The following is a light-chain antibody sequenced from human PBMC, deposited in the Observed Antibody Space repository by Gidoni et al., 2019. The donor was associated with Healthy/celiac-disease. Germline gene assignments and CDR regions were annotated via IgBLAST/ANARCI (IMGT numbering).Light chain of an antibody. CDR3: QQSYSTQFT. CDR1: QSISSY. V-gene: IGKV1-39*01. J-gene: IGKJ3*01. CDR2: AAS. Sequence: DIQMTQSPSSLSASVGDRVTITCRASQSISSYLNWYQQKPGKAPKLLIYAASSLQSGVPSRFSGSGSGTDFTLTISSLQPEDFATCYCQQSYSTQFTFGPGTKVDIK.